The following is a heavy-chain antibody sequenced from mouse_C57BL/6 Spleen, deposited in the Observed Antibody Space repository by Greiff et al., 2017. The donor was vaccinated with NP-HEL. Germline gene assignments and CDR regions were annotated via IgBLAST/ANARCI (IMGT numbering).Heavy chain of an antibody. CDR2: ISSGSSTI. J-gene: IGHJ2*01. CDR3: ARRTYSNFFFDY. CDR1: GFTFSDYG. V-gene: IGHV5-17*01. Sequence: EVKLMESGGGLVKPGGSLKLSCAASGFTFSDYGMHWVRQAPEKGLEWVAYISSGSSTIYYADTVKGRFTISRDNAKNTLFLQMTSLRSEDTAMYYCARRTYSNFFFDYWGQGTTLTVSS. D-gene: IGHD2-5*01.